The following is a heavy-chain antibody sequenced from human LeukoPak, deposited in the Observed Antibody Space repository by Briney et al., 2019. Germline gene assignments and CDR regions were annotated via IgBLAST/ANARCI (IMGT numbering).Heavy chain of an antibody. J-gene: IGHJ4*02. CDR3: ARSVSTYYFDY. D-gene: IGHD4-11*01. Sequence: GGSLRLSCAASGFSFSSYSMNWVPQAPGKGLEWVSSISSSSSYTYYADSVKGRFTISRDNAKNSLYLQMNSLRAEDTAVYYCARSVSTYYFDYWGQGTLVTVSS. CDR2: ISSSSSYT. V-gene: IGHV3-21*01. CDR1: GFSFSSYS.